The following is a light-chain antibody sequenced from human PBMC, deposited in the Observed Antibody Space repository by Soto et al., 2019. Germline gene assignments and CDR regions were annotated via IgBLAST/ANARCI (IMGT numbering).Light chain of an antibody. CDR1: QDINKW. CDR2: TAS. V-gene: IGKV1-12*01. CDR3: QQGKSFPLT. Sequence: DIQMTQSRSSVSASVGDRVTITCRASQDINKWLAWYQQKPGLAPNLVIYTASRLHGGGPSRFSGSASGTDFTLTISSPQPEDVATYYCQQGKSFPLTFGGGTKVDIK. J-gene: IGKJ4*01.